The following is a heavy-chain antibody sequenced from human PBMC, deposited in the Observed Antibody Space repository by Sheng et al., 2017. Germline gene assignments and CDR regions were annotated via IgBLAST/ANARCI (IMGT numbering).Heavy chain of an antibody. CDR3: AWYNWNDGWFDP. CDR1: VAPSVVTT. D-gene: IGHD1-20*01. CDR2: SIPVGAP. V-gene: IGHV4-4*07. J-gene: IGHJ5*02. Sequence: QVQLQESGPGLVKAFRRPCPSPALSLVAPSVVTTGAGSGSPPGRDWSGLGVSIPVGAPTTTPPSKSRVTMSVDTSKNQFSLKLSSVTAADTAVYYCAWYNWNDGWFDPWGQGTLVTVSS.